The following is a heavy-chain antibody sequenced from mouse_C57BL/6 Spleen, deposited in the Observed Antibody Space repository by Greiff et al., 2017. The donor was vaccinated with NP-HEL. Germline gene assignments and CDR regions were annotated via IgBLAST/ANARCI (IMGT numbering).Heavy chain of an antibody. CDR2: IHPNSGST. D-gene: IGHD1-1*01. V-gene: IGHV1-64*01. CDR1: GYTFTSYW. Sequence: VQLQQSGAELVKPGASVKLSCKASGYTFTSYWMHWVKQRPGQGLEWIGMIHPNSGSTNYNEKFKSKATLTVDKSSSTAYMQLSSLTSEDSAVYYCAVNYYGSSFDYWGQGTTLTVSS. CDR3: AVNYYGSSFDY. J-gene: IGHJ2*01.